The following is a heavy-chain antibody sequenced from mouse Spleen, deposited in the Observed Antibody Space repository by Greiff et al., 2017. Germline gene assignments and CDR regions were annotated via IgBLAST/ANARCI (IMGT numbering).Heavy chain of an antibody. CDR2: IYPGSGNT. Sequence: VKLMESGAELVRPGASVKLSCKASGYTFTDYYINWVKQRPGQGLEWIARIYPGSGNTYYNEKFKGKATLTAEKSSSTAYMQLSSLTSEDSAVYFCARSDAMDYWGQGTSVTVSS. CDR1: GYTFTDYY. J-gene: IGHJ4*01. V-gene: IGHV1-76*01. CDR3: ARSDAMDY.